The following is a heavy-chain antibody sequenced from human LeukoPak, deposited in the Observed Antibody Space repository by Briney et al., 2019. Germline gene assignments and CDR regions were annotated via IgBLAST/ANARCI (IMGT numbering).Heavy chain of an antibody. CDR1: GYTFTSYY. Sequence: ASVKVSCKASGYTFTSYYMHWVRQAPGQGLEWMGLINPSGGSTSYAQKFQGRVTMTRDTSTSTVYMELSSLRSEDTAVCYCARNVVPAAPLDAFDIWGQGTMVTVSS. CDR2: INPSGGST. D-gene: IGHD2-2*01. J-gene: IGHJ3*02. CDR3: ARNVVPAAPLDAFDI. V-gene: IGHV1-46*01.